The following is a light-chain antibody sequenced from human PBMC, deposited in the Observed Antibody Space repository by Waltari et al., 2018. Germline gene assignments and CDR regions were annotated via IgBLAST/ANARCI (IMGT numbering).Light chain of an antibody. CDR1: QSISIY. Sequence: DIQMTQSPSSLSASVGDRVTITCRASQSISIYLNWYQQKPWKAPKLLIYAASSLQSGVPSRFSGSGSGTDFTLTISSLQPEDFATYYCQQSYSTLWTFGQGTKVEIK. J-gene: IGKJ1*01. CDR3: QQSYSTLWT. CDR2: AAS. V-gene: IGKV1-39*01.